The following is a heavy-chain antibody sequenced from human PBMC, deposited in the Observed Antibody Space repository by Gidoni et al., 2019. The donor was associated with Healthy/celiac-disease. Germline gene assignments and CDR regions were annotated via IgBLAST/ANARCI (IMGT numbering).Heavy chain of an antibody. D-gene: IGHD3-3*01. V-gene: IGHV3-23*01. Sequence: EVQLLESGGGLVQSGVSLRLPCAASGFNFSRYAMSCVRQAPGKGLALVSAISGSGGSTYYADSVKGRFTISRDNSKNTLYLQMNSLRAEDTAVYYCAKIYDFWSGYYYFDYWGQGTLVTVSS. CDR3: AKIYDFWSGYYYFDY. J-gene: IGHJ4*02. CDR1: GFNFSRYA. CDR2: ISGSGGST.